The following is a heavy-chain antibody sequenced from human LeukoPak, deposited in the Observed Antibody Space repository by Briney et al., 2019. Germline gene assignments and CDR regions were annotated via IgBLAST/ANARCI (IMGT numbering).Heavy chain of an antibody. V-gene: IGHV1-69*13. CDR3: ARDLSGYSSGWIGWGYYYGMDV. CDR1: GYTFTSYG. J-gene: IGHJ6*02. Sequence: SVKVSCKASGYTFTSYGISWVRQAPGQGLEWMGGIIPIFGTANYAQKFQGRVTITADESTSTAYMELSSLRSEDTAVYYCARDLSGYSSGWIGWGYYYGMDVWGQGTTVTVSS. CDR2: IIPIFGTA. D-gene: IGHD6-19*01.